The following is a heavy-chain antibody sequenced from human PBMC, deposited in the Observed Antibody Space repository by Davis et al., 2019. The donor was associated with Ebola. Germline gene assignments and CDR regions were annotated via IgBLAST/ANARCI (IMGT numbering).Heavy chain of an antibody. CDR3: AKDHSGQLLYLPFFDY. CDR2: ISYDGSNK. V-gene: IGHV3-30*18. D-gene: IGHD2-2*02. Sequence: GESLKISCAASGFTFSSYGMHWVRQAPGKGLDWVAVISYDGSNKYYADSVKGRFTISRDNSKNTLYLQMNSLRAEDTAVYYCAKDHSGQLLYLPFFDYWGQGTLVTVSS. J-gene: IGHJ4*02. CDR1: GFTFSSYG.